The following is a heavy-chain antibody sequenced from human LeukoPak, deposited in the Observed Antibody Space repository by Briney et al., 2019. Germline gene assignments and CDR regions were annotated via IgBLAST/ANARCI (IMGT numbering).Heavy chain of an antibody. Sequence: GGSLRLSCAASRFTFDDYAMHWVRQAPGKGLEWVSGISWNSGTIGYADSVKGRFTISRDNAKNSLYLQMNSLRAEGTALYYCAKDFTPTIAAAGLDYWGQGTLVTVSS. CDR1: RFTFDDYA. CDR2: ISWNSGTI. J-gene: IGHJ4*02. V-gene: IGHV3-9*01. D-gene: IGHD6-13*01. CDR3: AKDFTPTIAAAGLDY.